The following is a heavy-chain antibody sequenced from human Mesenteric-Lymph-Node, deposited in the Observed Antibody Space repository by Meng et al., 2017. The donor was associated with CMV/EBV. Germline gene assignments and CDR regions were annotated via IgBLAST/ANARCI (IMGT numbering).Heavy chain of an antibody. J-gene: IGHJ4*02. CDR3: AKDRAVVGPVVGYFDS. Sequence: SGCTFSSYWRHWVRQAPGKGLVWVSRISSDGRTTTYADSVKGRFTISRDNSKNTLYLQMDSLGAEDTAVYYCAKDRAVVGPVVGYFDSWGQGALVTVSS. V-gene: IGHV3-74*01. CDR2: ISSDGRTT. CDR1: GCTFSSYW. D-gene: IGHD6-13*01.